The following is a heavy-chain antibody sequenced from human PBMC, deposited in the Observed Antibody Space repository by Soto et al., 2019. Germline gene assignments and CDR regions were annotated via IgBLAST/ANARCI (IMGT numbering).Heavy chain of an antibody. CDR3: ASTEVGYTYNFDY. CDR1: GFPFSSYS. CDR2: ITSGSNTI. J-gene: IGHJ4*02. Sequence: PGGSLRLSCAASGFPFSSYSMNWVRQAPGKGLEWVSFITSGSNTIYYADSVKGRITISRDNAKNSLYLQMNSLRDEDTAVYYCASTEVGYTYNFDYWGQGTLVTVSS. D-gene: IGHD5-18*01. V-gene: IGHV3-48*02.